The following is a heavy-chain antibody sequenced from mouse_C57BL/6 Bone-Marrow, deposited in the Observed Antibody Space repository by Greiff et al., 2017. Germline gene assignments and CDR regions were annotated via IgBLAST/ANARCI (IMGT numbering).Heavy chain of an antibody. J-gene: IGHJ4*01. V-gene: IGHV1-50*01. D-gene: IGHD3-3*01. CDR1: GYTFTSYW. CDR3: ARSLVLGMKYYAMDY. CDR2: IDPSDSYT. Sequence: QVQLQQPGAELVKPGASVKLSCKASGYTFTSYWMQWVKQRPGQGLEWIGEIDPSDSYTNYNQKFKGKATLTVDTSASTAYMQLSSLTSEDSAVYYCARSLVLGMKYYAMDYWGQGTSVTVSS.